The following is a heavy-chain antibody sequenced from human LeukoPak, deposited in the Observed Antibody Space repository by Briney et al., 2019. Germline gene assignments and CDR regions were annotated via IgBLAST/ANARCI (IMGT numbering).Heavy chain of an antibody. CDR2: IYRGGAT. D-gene: IGHD3-9*01. Sequence: PGGSLRLSCAASGFNVSSNYMSWVRQAPGKGLEWVSVIYRGGATYYAESVKGRFTISRDNSKNTLYLQMNSLRAEDTAVYYCARDYYDILTGHAFDIWGQGTMVTVSS. CDR3: ARDYYDILTGHAFDI. J-gene: IGHJ3*02. CDR1: GFNVSSNY. V-gene: IGHV3-53*01.